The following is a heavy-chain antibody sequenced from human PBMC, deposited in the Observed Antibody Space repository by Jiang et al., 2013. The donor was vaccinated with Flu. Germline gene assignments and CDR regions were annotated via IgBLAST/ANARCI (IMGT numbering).Heavy chain of an antibody. Sequence: LLKPSETLSLTCTVSGGSISSTYWSWIRQPPGKGLEWIGYVYYSGTTSYNPSLKSRVTISVDTSKNQFSLSLTSVTAADTAVYYCARDAGGGYNWFDPWGPGTLVTVSS. CDR2: VYYSGTT. J-gene: IGHJ5*02. V-gene: IGHV4-59*01. CDR1: GGSISSTY. CDR3: ARDAGGGYNWFDP. D-gene: IGHD1-26*01.